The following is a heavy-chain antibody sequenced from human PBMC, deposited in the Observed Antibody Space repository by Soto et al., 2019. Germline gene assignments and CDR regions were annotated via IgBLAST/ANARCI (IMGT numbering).Heavy chain of an antibody. CDR1: GYTFTGYY. V-gene: IGHV1-2*04. Sequence: GASVKVSCKXSGYTFTGYYMHWVRQAPGQGLEWMGWINPNSGGTNYAQKFQGWVTMTRDTSISTAYMELSRLRSDDTAVYYCARERDWDSSGPTYGMDVWGQGTTVTVSS. CDR2: INPNSGGT. J-gene: IGHJ6*02. D-gene: IGHD6-19*01. CDR3: ARERDWDSSGPTYGMDV.